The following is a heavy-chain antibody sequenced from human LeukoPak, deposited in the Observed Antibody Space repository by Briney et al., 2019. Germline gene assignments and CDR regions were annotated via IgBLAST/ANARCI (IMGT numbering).Heavy chain of an antibody. CDR3: ARPYYYDSCGYSFDY. CDR1: GFTFSSYA. Sequence: GRSLRLSCAASGFTFSSYAMHWVRQAPGKGLEWVAVISYDGSNKYYADSVKGRFTISRDNSKNTLYLQMNSLRAEDTAVYYCARPYYYDSCGYSFDYWGQGTLVTVSS. J-gene: IGHJ4*02. V-gene: IGHV3-30-3*01. CDR2: ISYDGSNK. D-gene: IGHD3-22*01.